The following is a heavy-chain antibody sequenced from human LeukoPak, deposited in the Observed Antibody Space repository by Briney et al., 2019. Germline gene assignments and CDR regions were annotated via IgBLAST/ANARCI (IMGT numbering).Heavy chain of an antibody. CDR1: GFTFDDYA. V-gene: IGHV3-9*01. Sequence: GGSLRLSCAASGFTFDDYAMHWVRQAPGKGLEWVSGISWNSGSIGYADSVKGRFTISRDNAKNSLYLQMNSLRAEDTALYYCAKDIRGYSGPGGYFDYWGQGTLVTVSS. D-gene: IGHD5-12*01. CDR3: AKDIRGYSGPGGYFDY. CDR2: ISWNSGSI. J-gene: IGHJ4*02.